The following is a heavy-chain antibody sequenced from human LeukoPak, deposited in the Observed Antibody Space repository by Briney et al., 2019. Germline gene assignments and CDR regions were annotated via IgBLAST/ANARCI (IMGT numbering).Heavy chain of an antibody. CDR2: IYTSGST. CDR1: GGSISSGSYY. Sequence: SQTLSLTCTVSGGSISSGSYYWSWIRQPAGKGLEWIGRIYTSGSTNYNPSLKSRVTISVDTSKNQFSLKLSSVTAADTAVYYCARGLGGSWYGVFDYWGQGTLATVSS. CDR3: ARGLGGSWYGVFDY. D-gene: IGHD6-13*01. J-gene: IGHJ4*02. V-gene: IGHV4-61*02.